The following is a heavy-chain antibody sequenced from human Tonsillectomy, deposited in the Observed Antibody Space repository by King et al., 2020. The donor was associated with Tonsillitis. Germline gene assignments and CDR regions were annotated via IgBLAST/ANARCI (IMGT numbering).Heavy chain of an antibody. CDR2: IYYSGST. D-gene: IGHD3-10*01. CDR1: GGSISSYY. CDR3: ARGRGYGSGSYYNPYYYYGMDV. J-gene: IGHJ6*02. V-gene: IGHV4-59*01. Sequence: VQLQESGPGLVKPSETLSLTCTVSGGSISSYYWSWIRQPPGKGLEWIGYIYYSGSTNYNPSLKSRVTISVDTSKNQFSLKLSSVTAADTAVYYCARGRGYGSGSYYNPYYYYGMDVWGQGTTVTVSS.